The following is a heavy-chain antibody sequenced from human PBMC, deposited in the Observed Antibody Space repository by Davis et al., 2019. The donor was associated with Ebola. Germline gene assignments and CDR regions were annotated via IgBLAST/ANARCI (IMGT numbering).Heavy chain of an antibody. CDR1: GGSISSSTYH. CDR2: IFHTGAT. CDR3: ATDILSQPRD. V-gene: IGHV4-39*02. Sequence: LRLSCTVSGGSISSSTYHWVWVRQPPGKGLEWIGSIFHTGATYYSPSLKSRVTMFVDTSKNQFPLNVYSVTAADTAIYYCATDILSQPRDWGQGTLVTVSS. J-gene: IGHJ4*02.